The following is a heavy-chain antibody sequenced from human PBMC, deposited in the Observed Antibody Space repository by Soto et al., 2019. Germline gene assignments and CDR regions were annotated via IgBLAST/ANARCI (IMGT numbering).Heavy chain of an antibody. V-gene: IGHV4-34*01. CDR1: GRSFSGYQ. J-gene: IGHJ4*02. CDR2: INHSGGT. D-gene: IGHD6-25*01. Sequence: QVQLQQWGAGLLKPSETLSLTCAVNGRSFSGYQWTWFRQPPGKGLEWSGEINHSGGTNYNASLESRGTISLDTSKNQFSLSLASVTAADTAVYYCARGWRAAFDHWGQGTLVTVS. CDR3: ARGWRAAFDH.